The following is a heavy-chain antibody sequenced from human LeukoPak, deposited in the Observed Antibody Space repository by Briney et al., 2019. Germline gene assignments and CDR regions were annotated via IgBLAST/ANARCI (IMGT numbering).Heavy chain of an antibody. V-gene: IGHV3-23*01. J-gene: IGHJ4*02. CDR2: VIGGGSST. CDR1: GFTFSNYG. CDR3: AKRGSGWYLDY. D-gene: IGHD6-19*01. Sequence: PGGSLRLSCAASGFTFSNYGMTWVRQAPGKGLEGVSFVIGGGSSTYYADSVKGRFIISRDNSENTLYLQMNSLRAEDTAIYYCAKRGSGWYLDYWGQGTLVTVSS.